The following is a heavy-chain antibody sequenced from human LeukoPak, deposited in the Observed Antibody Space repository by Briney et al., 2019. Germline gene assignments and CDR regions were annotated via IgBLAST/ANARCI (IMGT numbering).Heavy chain of an antibody. J-gene: IGHJ4*02. D-gene: IGHD2-2*01. Sequence: GGSLRLSCAASGFTFSNAWMSWVRQAPGKGPEWVGRIKSKTDGGTTDYAAPVKGRFTISRDEAKITLYLQMNSLKTEDTAVYYCTTGYCSSTSCYDDTFDYWGQGTLVTVSS. CDR3: TTGYCSSTSCYDDTFDY. V-gene: IGHV3-15*01. CDR1: GFTFSNAW. CDR2: IKSKTDGGTT.